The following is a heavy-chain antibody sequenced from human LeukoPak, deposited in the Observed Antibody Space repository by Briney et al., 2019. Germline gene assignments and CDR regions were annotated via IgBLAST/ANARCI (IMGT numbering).Heavy chain of an antibody. CDR3: ARSHGYTNFVGP. CDR2: INPNGGRT. CDR1: GYTFTAYY. V-gene: IGHV1-2*02. D-gene: IGHD5-24*01. J-gene: IGHJ5*02. Sequence: SVKVSCKASGYTFTAYYIHWVRLAPAQGLEWMGWINPNGGRTNYAQKFQGRVTMTRDTSISTAYLDLSSLRSDDTAVYYCARSHGYTNFVGPWGQGTLVTVSS.